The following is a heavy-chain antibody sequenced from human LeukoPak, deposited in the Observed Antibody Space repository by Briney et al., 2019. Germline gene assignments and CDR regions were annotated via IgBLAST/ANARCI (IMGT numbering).Heavy chain of an antibody. CDR1: GFPFDDYG. Sequence: GGSLRLSCAASGFPFDDYGMSWVRQVPGKGLEWVSAINWNGGSTGYADSVKGRFTISRDNSKNTLYLQMNSLRAEDTAVYYCAPPIRDFWSGYWYWGQGTLVTVSS. D-gene: IGHD3-3*01. V-gene: IGHV3-20*04. CDR3: APPIRDFWSGYWY. CDR2: INWNGGST. J-gene: IGHJ4*02.